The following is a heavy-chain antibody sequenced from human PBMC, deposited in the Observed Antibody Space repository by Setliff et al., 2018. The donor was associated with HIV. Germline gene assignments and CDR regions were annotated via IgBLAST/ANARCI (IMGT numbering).Heavy chain of an antibody. CDR2: ISRDGNTI. J-gene: IGHJ3*02. CDR1: GFTFSDYY. Sequence: GGSLRLSCAASGFTFSDYYMSWLRQAPGKGLEWVSYISRDGNTIYYTDSVKGRFTVSRDNARNSLYLQMDSLRVEDTAVYYCLGESSAAFDIWGQGTMVTVSS. CDR3: LGESSAAFDI. V-gene: IGHV3-11*04. D-gene: IGHD3-10*01.